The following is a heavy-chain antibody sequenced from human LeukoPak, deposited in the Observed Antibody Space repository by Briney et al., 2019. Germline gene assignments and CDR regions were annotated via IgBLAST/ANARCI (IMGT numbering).Heavy chain of an antibody. CDR2: IYYSGST. J-gene: IGHJ5*02. V-gene: IGHV4-59*01. CDR3: ARLPSRGRFDP. Sequence: PSETLSLTCTVSGSSISSYYWSWIRQPPGKGLEWIGYIYYSGSTNYNPSLKSRVTISVDTSKNQFSLKLSSVTAADTAVYYCARLPSRGRFDPWGQGTLVTVSS. D-gene: IGHD5-12*01. CDR1: GSSISSYY.